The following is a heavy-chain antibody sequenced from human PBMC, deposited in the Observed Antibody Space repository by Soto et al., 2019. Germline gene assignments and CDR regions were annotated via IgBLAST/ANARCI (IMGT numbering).Heavy chain of an antibody. V-gene: IGHV3-30*18. CDR3: AKDRDDYGDYVRGLDP. CDR2: ISYDGSNK. D-gene: IGHD4-17*01. CDR1: GFTFSSYG. Sequence: QVQLVESGGGVVQPGRSLRLSCAASGFTFSSYGMHWVRQAPGKGLEWVAVISYDGSNKYYADSVKGRFTISRDNSKNTLYLQMNSLRAEDTAVYYCAKDRDDYGDYVRGLDPWGQGTLVTVSS. J-gene: IGHJ5*02.